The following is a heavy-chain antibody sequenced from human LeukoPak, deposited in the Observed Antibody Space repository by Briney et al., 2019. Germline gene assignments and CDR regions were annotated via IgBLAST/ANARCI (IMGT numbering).Heavy chain of an antibody. J-gene: IGHJ4*02. Sequence: GGSLRLSCAASGFTFSSYWMSWVRQAPGKGLEWVANIKQDGSEKYYVDSVKGRFTISRDNAKNSLYLQMNSLRAEDTAVYYCARVGGYSGYDRNFDYWGQGTLVTVSS. V-gene: IGHV3-7*01. CDR3: ARVGGYSGYDRNFDY. CDR2: IKQDGSEK. CDR1: GFTFSSYW. D-gene: IGHD5-12*01.